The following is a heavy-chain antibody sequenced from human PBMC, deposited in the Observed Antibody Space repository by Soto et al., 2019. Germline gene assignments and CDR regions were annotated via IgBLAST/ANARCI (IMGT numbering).Heavy chain of an antibody. J-gene: IGHJ6*02. CDR3: ASVWGYYGSGRYYYYGMDV. CDR1: GYTFTSYA. CDR2: INAGNGNT. V-gene: IGHV1-3*01. D-gene: IGHD3-10*01. Sequence: ASVKVSCKASGYTFTSYAMHWVRQAPGQRLEWMGWINAGNGNTKYSQKFQGRVTITRDTSASTAYMELSSLRSEDTAVYYCASVWGYYGSGRYYYYGMDVWGQGTTVTVSS.